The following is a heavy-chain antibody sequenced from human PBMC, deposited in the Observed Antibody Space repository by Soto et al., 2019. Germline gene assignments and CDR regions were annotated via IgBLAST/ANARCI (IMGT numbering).Heavy chain of an antibody. D-gene: IGHD3-22*01. Sequence: QIQLLQSGAELKKPGSSVKVSCKASGGTFSRYALNWVRQAPGQGPVWMGGIVPMFGKANYAQKFQGRVTITADESTSTAYMELSSLRSEDTAMYYCARGLDYDSSAFYFFFWGQGTLVTVSS. V-gene: IGHV1-69*01. CDR1: GGTFSRYA. CDR3: ARGLDYDSSAFYFFF. J-gene: IGHJ4*02. CDR2: IVPMFGKA.